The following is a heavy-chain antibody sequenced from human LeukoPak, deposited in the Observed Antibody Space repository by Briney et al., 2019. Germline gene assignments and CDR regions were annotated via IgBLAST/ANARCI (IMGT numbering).Heavy chain of an antibody. CDR2: INHSGST. J-gene: IGHJ6*03. CDR1: GGSFSGYY. Sequence: SETLSLTCAVYGGSFSGYYWNWIRQPPGKGLEWIGEINHSGSTNYNPSLKSRVTILVDTSRNQFSLKLSSVTAADTAVYYCASGRFVSSFNYYYMDVWGKGTTVTVSS. D-gene: IGHD6-6*01. CDR3: ASGRFVSSFNYYYMDV. V-gene: IGHV4-34*01.